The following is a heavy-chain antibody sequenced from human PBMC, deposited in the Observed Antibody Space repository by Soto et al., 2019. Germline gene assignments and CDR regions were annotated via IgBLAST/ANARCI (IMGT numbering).Heavy chain of an antibody. CDR3: ATSMNSVGMDGFHV. CDR1: GASIYNSDSY. CDR2: IYYSGNT. D-gene: IGHD2-15*01. J-gene: IGHJ3*01. V-gene: IGHV4-39*02. Sequence: QLQLHESGPGLLKPSETLSLTCTVSGASIYNSDSYWGWFRQAPGRGLEWIGSIYYSGNTYYSPSLMSRVTISVDTSRNDFSLKMHSATAPDTAVYYCATSMNSVGMDGFHVWGPGRMVTVSS.